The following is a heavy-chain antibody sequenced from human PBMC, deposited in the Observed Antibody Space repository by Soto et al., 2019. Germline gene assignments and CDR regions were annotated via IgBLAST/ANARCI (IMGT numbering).Heavy chain of an antibody. J-gene: IGHJ5*02. D-gene: IGHD2-8*01. CDR3: ARENAVSGDWFDP. CDR1: GGSISRYY. Sequence: SETLSLTCTVSGGSISRYYWRWIRQPPGKGLEWIGYIYYSGSTNYNPSLKSRVTISVDTSKNQFSLKLSSVTAADTAVYYCARENAVSGDWFDPWGQGTLVTVSS. V-gene: IGHV4-59*01. CDR2: IYYSGST.